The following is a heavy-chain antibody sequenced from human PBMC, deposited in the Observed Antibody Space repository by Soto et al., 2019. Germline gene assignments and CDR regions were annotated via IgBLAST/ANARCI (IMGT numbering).Heavy chain of an antibody. CDR3: PRDSTRAVGPNLPWYYGMDV. Sequence: PGGSLRLSCAASGFTVSSNYMSWVRQAPGKGLEWVSVIYSGGSTYYADSVNGRFTISRDNSKNTLYLQMNSLRAEVTDVYYSPRDSTRAVGPNLPWYYGMDVWGQGTTVTASS. J-gene: IGHJ6*02. V-gene: IGHV3-53*01. CDR1: GFTVSSNY. CDR2: IYSGGST. D-gene: IGHD1-26*01.